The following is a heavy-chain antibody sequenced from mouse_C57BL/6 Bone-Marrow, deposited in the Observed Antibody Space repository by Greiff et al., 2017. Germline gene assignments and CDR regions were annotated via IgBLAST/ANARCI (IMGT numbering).Heavy chain of an antibody. V-gene: IGHV1-36*01. D-gene: IGHD1-1*01. CDR1: GFTFTDYY. Sequence: EVQLQQSGPVLVKPGPSVKISCKASGFTFTDYYMHWVKQSHGKSLEWIGLVYPYNGGTSYNQKFKGKATLTVDTSSSPAYMELNSLTSEDSAVYYCARYQFITTVDGYFDVWGTGTTVTVSS. CDR2: VYPYNGGT. CDR3: ARYQFITTVDGYFDV. J-gene: IGHJ1*03.